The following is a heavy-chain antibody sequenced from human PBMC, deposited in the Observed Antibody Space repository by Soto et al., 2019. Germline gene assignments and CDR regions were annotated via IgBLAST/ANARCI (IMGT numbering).Heavy chain of an antibody. Sequence: GWSLRLSCEASGFTFNDYSMDWVRQAPEKGLEWGSSISSSGTYIYYADSVKGRFAISRDNANNVMYLQMDTLRAEDTAVYYCVRAGHVFDVHYYGMDLWGQGTTVTVS. CDR3: VRAGHVFDVHYYGMDL. J-gene: IGHJ6*02. CDR2: ISSSGTYI. D-gene: IGHD3-10*01. V-gene: IGHV3-21*01. CDR1: GFTFNDYS.